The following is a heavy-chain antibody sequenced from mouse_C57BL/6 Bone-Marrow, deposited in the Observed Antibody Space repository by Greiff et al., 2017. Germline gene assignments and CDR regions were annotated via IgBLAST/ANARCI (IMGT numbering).Heavy chain of an antibody. D-gene: IGHD1-1*01. Sequence: QVQLQQPGAELVKPGASVKLSCKASGYTFTSYWMQWVKQRPGQGLEWIGEIDPSDSYTNYNQKFKGKATLTVDTSSSTAYMQLSSLTSEDSAVYYCARYYGSYYYAMDYGGQGTSVTVSS. CDR3: ARYYGSYYYAMDY. J-gene: IGHJ4*01. CDR2: IDPSDSYT. V-gene: IGHV1-50*01. CDR1: GYTFTSYW.